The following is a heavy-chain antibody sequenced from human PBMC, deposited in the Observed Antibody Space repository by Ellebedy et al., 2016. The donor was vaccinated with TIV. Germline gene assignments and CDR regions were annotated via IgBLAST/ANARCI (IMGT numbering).Heavy chain of an antibody. CDR1: GGASSGYY. CDR2: VSTTSTYI. V-gene: IGHV3-21*01. CDR3: VRDAPRSNYIDFDS. D-gene: IGHD4-11*01. J-gene: IGHJ4*02. Sequence: GGSLRLSXAVYGGASSGYYWSWVRQVPGKGLEWVSSVSTTSTYIYYADSVKGRFTISRDNAKNSLDLQMNSLRAEDTAVYYCVRDAPRSNYIDFDSWGQGTLVTVSS.